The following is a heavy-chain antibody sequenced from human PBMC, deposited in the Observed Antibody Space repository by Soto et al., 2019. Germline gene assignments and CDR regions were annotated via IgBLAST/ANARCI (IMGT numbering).Heavy chain of an antibody. J-gene: IGHJ4*02. D-gene: IGHD2-15*01. CDR3: ARGQPPRVVVVANYFDY. CDR1: GGSFSGYY. CDR2: INHSGST. Sequence: QVQLQQWGAGLLKPSETLSLTCAVYGGSFSGYYWSWIRQPPGKGLEWIGEINHSGSTNYNPSLKSRVPISVDTSKNQFSLKLSSVTAADTAVYYCARGQPPRVVVVANYFDYWGQGTLVTVSS. V-gene: IGHV4-34*01.